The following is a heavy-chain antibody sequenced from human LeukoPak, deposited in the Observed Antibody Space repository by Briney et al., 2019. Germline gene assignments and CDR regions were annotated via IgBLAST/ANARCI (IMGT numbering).Heavy chain of an antibody. CDR2: INAKRGDT. CDR1: GFTFTDHY. J-gene: IGHJ4*02. CDR3: ARDHDWGVDN. D-gene: IGHD7-27*01. V-gene: IGHV1-2*02. Sequence: ASVKVSRKASGFTFTDHYMHWVRQAPGQGLEWMGWINAKRGDTNYAQNFQDRVTMTRDTSISTVYMKLSRLTVDDTAVYYCARDHDWGVDNWGQGTLVTVSS.